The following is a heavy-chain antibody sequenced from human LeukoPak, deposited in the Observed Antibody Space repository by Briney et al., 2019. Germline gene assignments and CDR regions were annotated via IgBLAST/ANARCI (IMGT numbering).Heavy chain of an antibody. CDR1: HYSISSSYY. Sequence: SETLSLTCAVSHYSISSSYYWGWFRQPPGKGLEWIGSISHSGSAFYNPSLSSRVTISMDTSRNHFSLKLSSVTAADRGVYYCARELTRTTFDYWGRGTLVTVSS. CDR2: ISHSGSA. J-gene: IGHJ4*02. CDR3: ARELTRTTFDY. V-gene: IGHV4-38-2*02. D-gene: IGHD1-14*01.